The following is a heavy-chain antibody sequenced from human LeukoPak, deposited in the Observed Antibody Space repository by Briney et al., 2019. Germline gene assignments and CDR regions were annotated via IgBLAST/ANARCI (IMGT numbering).Heavy chain of an antibody. CDR2: IYSGGST. Sequence: LGGSLRLSCAASGFTVSSNYMSWVRQAPGKGLEWVSVIYSGGSTYYADSVKGRFTISRDNSKNTLYLQMNSLRAEDTAVYYCARDHPGTVTNLWGQGTQVTVSS. CDR1: GFTVSSNY. CDR3: ARDHPGTVTNL. D-gene: IGHD4-4*01. J-gene: IGHJ4*02. V-gene: IGHV3-66*01.